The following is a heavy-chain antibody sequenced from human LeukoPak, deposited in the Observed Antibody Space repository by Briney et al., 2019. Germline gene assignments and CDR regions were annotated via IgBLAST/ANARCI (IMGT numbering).Heavy chain of an antibody. CDR3: ARGIVADAFDI. CDR1: GGSISSGSYY. J-gene: IGHJ3*02. Sequence: PSETLSLTCTVSGGSISSGSYYSSWIRQPAGKGLEWIGRIYISGSTNYNPSLKSRVTISVDTSKNQFSLKLSSVTAADTAVYYCARGIVADAFDIWGQGTMVTVSS. V-gene: IGHV4-61*02. D-gene: IGHD3-22*01. CDR2: IYISGST.